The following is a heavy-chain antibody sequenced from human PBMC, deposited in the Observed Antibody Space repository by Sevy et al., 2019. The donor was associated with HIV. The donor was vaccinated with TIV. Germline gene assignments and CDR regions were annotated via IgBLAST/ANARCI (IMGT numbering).Heavy chain of an antibody. CDR3: ARPYGSGSWEAFDI. J-gene: IGHJ3*02. Sequence: GGSLRLSCAASGFTFSTYTMNWVRQAPGKGLEWVSSISSSSNYIYYADSVKGRFTISRDNAKKSLFLQMNSLRAEDTAVYYCARPYGSGSWEAFDIRGQGTMVTVSS. V-gene: IGHV3-21*01. CDR1: GFTFSTYT. CDR2: ISSSSNYI. D-gene: IGHD3-10*01.